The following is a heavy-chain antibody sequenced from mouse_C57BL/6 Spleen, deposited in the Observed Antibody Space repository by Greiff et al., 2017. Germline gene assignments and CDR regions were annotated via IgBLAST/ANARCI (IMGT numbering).Heavy chain of an antibody. V-gene: IGHV1-80*01. CDR1: GYSFSSYW. D-gene: IGHD1-1*01. CDR2: IYPGDGDT. CDR3: ARDGSSLYYYAMDY. J-gene: IGHJ4*01. Sequence: QVQLQQSGAELVKPGASVKISCKASGYSFSSYWMNWVKQRPGKGLEWIGQIYPGDGDTNYNGKFKGKATLTADKSSSTAYVQLSSLSSEDSAVYFCARDGSSLYYYAMDYWGQGTSVTVSS.